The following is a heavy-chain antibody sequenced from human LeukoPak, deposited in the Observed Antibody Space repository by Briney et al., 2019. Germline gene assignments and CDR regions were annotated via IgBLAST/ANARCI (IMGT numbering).Heavy chain of an antibody. CDR3: ARAGPTRSDSSGYLDY. D-gene: IGHD3-22*01. CDR2: IYYSGST. V-gene: IGHV4-59*01. CDR1: GGSISSYY. J-gene: IGHJ4*02. Sequence: PSETLSLTCTVSGGSISSYYWSWIRQPPGKGLEWIGYIYYSGSTNYNPSLKSRVTISVDTSKNQFSLKLSSVTAADTAVYYCARAGPTRSDSSGYLDYWGQGTLVTVSS.